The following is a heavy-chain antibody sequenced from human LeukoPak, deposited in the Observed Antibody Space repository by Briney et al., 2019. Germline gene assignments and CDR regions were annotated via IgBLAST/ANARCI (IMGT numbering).Heavy chain of an antibody. CDR1: GVALTGYA. Sequence: ASPKVSSAASGVALTGYAIGSGPGTPGRWHGWMGRIIPIFGTANYAQKFQGRVTITTDESTSTAYMELSSLRSEDTAVYYCAREGMVAQNYFDYWGQGTLVTVSS. J-gene: IGHJ4*02. CDR2: IIPIFGTA. D-gene: IGHD1-26*01. CDR3: AREGMVAQNYFDY. V-gene: IGHV1-69*05.